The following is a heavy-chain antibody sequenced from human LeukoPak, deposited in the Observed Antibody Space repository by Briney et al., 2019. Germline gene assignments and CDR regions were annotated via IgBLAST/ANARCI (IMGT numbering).Heavy chain of an antibody. CDR1: GFAFSTYA. CDR2: ISGSGSNT. J-gene: IGHJ4*02. Sequence: GGSLRLSCAASGFAFSTYAMSWVRQAPGKGLEWVSSISGSGSNTYYADSVKGQFTISRDSSKNTLYLQMNSLRAEDTAVYYCAKSLTVTTRIHSIDPRGQGTLVTVSS. CDR3: AKSLTVTTRIHSIDP. V-gene: IGHV3-23*01. D-gene: IGHD4-17*01.